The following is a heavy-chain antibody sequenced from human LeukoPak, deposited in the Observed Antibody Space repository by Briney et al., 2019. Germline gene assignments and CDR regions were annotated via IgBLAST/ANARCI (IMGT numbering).Heavy chain of an antibody. V-gene: IGHV3-74*01. Sequence: GGSLRLSCAASGFTFSSYWMHWVRQAPGKGLVWVSRINSDGSSTSYADSVKGRFTISRDNSKNTLYLQMNSLRAEDTAVYYCAKGGGRFGDLLSSIDYWGQGTLVTVSS. CDR2: INSDGSST. CDR1: GFTFSSYW. J-gene: IGHJ4*02. D-gene: IGHD3-10*01. CDR3: AKGGGRFGDLLSSIDY.